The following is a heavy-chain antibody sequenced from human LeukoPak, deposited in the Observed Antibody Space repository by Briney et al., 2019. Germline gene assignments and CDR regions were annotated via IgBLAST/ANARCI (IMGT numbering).Heavy chain of an antibody. CDR3: AKGVVVAPDVTPFDY. CDR1: GFTVSSNY. CDR2: IYSGGST. J-gene: IGHJ4*02. Sequence: GGSLRLSCAVSGFTVSSNYMSWVRQAPGKRLEWVSVIYSGGSTYYADSVKGRFTISRDYSKNTLYLQMNSLRAEDTAVYYCAKGVVVAPDVTPFDYWGQGTLVTVSS. D-gene: IGHD2-2*01. V-gene: IGHV3-66*01.